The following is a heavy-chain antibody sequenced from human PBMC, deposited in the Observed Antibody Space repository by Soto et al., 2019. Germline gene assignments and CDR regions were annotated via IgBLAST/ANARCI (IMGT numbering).Heavy chain of an antibody. Sequence: GGSLRLSCAASGFTFSSYSMNWVRQAPGKGLEWVASISSSSSYIYYADSVKGGFTISRDNARNSLYLQMNSLRAEDMAVYYCARDRGAGHGKTGEALATRHNAFDIWGQGTMVTVSS. CDR3: ARDRGAGHGKTGEALATRHNAFDI. D-gene: IGHD1-26*01. CDR1: GFTFSSYS. CDR2: ISSSSSYI. V-gene: IGHV3-21*01. J-gene: IGHJ3*02.